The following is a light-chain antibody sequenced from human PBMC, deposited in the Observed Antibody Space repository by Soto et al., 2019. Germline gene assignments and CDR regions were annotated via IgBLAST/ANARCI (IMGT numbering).Light chain of an antibody. CDR3: CSYAGSFTWV. CDR1: SSDVGGYKY. CDR2: DVS. V-gene: IGLV2-11*01. Sequence: QSALTQPRSVSESPGQSVTISCSGTSSDVGGYKYVSWYQQHPGKAPKLMICDVSKRPSGVPDRFSGSKSGSTASLTISGLQAEDEADYYCCSYAGSFTWVFGGGTKLTVL. J-gene: IGLJ3*02.